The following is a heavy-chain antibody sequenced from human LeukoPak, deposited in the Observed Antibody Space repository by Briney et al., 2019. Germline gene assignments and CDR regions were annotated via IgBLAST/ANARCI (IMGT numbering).Heavy chain of an antibody. J-gene: IGHJ5*02. D-gene: IGHD6-13*01. CDR1: GFTFSSYG. CDR3: AKEHSSSWRSWFDP. Sequence: GGSLRLSCAASGFTFSSYGVHWVRQAPGKGLEWVAVISYDGSNKYYADSVKGRFTISRDNSKNTLYLQMNSLRAEDTAVYYCAKEHSSSWRSWFDPWGQGTLVTVSS. V-gene: IGHV3-30*18. CDR2: ISYDGSNK.